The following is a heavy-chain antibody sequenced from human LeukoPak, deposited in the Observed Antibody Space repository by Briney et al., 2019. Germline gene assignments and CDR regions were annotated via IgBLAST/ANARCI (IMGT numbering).Heavy chain of an antibody. CDR3: ARGYASESYYNGPGY. CDR1: GFTFSSYA. CDR2: ISGTGAST. J-gene: IGHJ4*02. Sequence: PGGSLRLSCAASGFTFSSYAMNWVRQAPGKGLEWVSVISGTGASTYYADSVKGRFTISRDNSKNTLYLQMNSLRAEDTGVYYCARGYASESYYNGPGYWGQGTLVTVSS. V-gene: IGHV3-23*01. D-gene: IGHD3-10*01.